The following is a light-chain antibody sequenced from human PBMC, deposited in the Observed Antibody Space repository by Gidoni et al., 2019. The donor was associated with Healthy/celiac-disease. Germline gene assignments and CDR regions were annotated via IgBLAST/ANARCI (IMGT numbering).Light chain of an antibody. CDR2: DAS. V-gene: IGKV1-5*01. J-gene: IGKJ2*01. CDR1: QISSSW. Sequence: DSHKAQAPSSLSAAVRDRVTITCRASQISSSWLAWYQQKPGKAPKLLIYDASSLESGVPSSFSGSGSGTEFTLTISSLQPDDFATYYCQQYNSYPYTFGQGTKLEIK. CDR3: QQYNSYPYT.